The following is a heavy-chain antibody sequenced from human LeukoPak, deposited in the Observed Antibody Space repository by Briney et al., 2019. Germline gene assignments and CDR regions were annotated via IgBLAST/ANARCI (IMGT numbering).Heavy chain of an antibody. Sequence: GASVKVSCKASGYTFTGYYMHWVRQAPGQGLEWMGWINPNSGGTNYAQKFQGRVTMTRDTSISTAYMELSRLRSDDTAVYYCARVRSIAAAGTPPGYYCYMDVWGKGTTVTVSS. D-gene: IGHD6-13*01. J-gene: IGHJ6*03. V-gene: IGHV1-2*02. CDR3: ARVRSIAAAGTPPGYYCYMDV. CDR1: GYTFTGYY. CDR2: INPNSGGT.